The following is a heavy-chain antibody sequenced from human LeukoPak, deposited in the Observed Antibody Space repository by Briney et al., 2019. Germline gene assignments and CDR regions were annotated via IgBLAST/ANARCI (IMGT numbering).Heavy chain of an antibody. D-gene: IGHD3-3*01. J-gene: IGHJ5*02. V-gene: IGHV1-69*13. Sequence: ASVKVSCKASGGTFSSYAISWVRQAPGQGPEWMGGIIPIFGTANYAQKFQGRVTITADESTSTAYMELSSLRSEDTAVYYCARGGLWGVVTKGQFDPWGQGTLVTVSS. CDR1: GGTFSSYA. CDR2: IIPIFGTA. CDR3: ARGGLWGVVTKGQFDP.